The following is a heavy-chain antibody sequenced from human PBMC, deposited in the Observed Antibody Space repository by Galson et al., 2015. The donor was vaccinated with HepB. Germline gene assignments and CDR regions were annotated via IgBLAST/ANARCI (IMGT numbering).Heavy chain of an antibody. Sequence: SVKVSCKASGGTFSSYAISWVRQAPGQGLEWMGGIIPIFGTANYAQKFQGRVTITADESTSTAYMELSSLRSEDTAVYYCARHGPMITFGGVIDFLGYWGQGTLVTVSS. V-gene: IGHV1-69*13. CDR3: ARHGPMITFGGVIDFLGY. D-gene: IGHD3-16*02. J-gene: IGHJ4*02. CDR2: IIPIFGTA. CDR1: GGTFSSYA.